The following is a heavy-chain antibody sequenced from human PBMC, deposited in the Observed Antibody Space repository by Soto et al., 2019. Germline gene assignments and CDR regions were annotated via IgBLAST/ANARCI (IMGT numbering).Heavy chain of an antibody. CDR2: INSDGSST. D-gene: IGHD2-2*01. J-gene: IGHJ5*02. V-gene: IGHV3-74*01. Sequence: PGGSLRLSCAASGFTFSSYWMHWVRQAPGKGLVWASRINSDGSSTSYADSVKGRFTISRDNAKNTLYLQMNSLRAEDTAVYYCAREPIVLVPAASSNWFDPWGQGTLVTVSS. CDR1: GFTFSSYW. CDR3: AREPIVLVPAASSNWFDP.